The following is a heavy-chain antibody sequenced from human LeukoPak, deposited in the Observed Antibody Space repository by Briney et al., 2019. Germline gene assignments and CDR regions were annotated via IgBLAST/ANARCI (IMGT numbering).Heavy chain of an antibody. V-gene: IGHV4-59*01. J-gene: IGHJ5*02. CDR2: IYYSGST. D-gene: IGHD1-26*01. CDR3: ARGNPDASGWFDP. Sequence: PSETLSLTCAVYGGSFSGYYWTWIRQPPGKGLEWIGYIYYSGSTNYNPSLKSRVTISVDTSKNQFSLKLSSVTAADTAVYYCARGNPDASGWFDPWGQGTLVTVSS. CDR1: GGSFSGYY.